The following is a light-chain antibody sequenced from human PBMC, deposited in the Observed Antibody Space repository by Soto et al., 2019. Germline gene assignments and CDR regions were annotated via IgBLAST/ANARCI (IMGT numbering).Light chain of an antibody. J-gene: IGKJ4*01. CDR3: QQYNNWPLT. CDR2: GAS. CDR1: QRVSSS. Sequence: EIVMTQSPATLSVSPGERATLSCRASQRVSSSLAWYQQKPGQAPRLPIYGASTRATGIPARFSGSGSGTEITLTISSLQSEDFAVYYCQQYNNWPLTFGGGTKVEIK. V-gene: IGKV3-15*01.